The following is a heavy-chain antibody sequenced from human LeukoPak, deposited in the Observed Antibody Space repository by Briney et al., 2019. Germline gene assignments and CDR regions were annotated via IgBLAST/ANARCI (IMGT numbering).Heavy chain of an antibody. J-gene: IGHJ4*02. CDR2: IHTSGIT. Sequence: PSETLSLTCTVSGDSISSHYWSWLRQPAGKGLEYIGRIHTSGITNYNPSLKSRVTMSGDTSKNQFYLNLRSVTAADTAVYYYARDLGSNYVYFDYWGQGSLVTVSS. CDR3: ARDLGSNYVYFDY. CDR1: GDSISSHY. D-gene: IGHD1-26*01. V-gene: IGHV4-4*07.